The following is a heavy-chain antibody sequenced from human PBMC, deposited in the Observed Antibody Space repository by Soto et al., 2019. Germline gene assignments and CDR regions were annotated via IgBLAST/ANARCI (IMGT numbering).Heavy chain of an antibody. J-gene: IGHJ6*02. V-gene: IGHV1-46*01. D-gene: IGHD5-18*01. CDR2: FNPTGDTA. Sequence: VASVKVSCKASGYTFTSYYIHWVRQAPGQGLEWMGIFNPTGDTASYAQKLQGRVTMTRDTSTGTGYMELGSLRSEDTAVYYCARGGRIVDTGIGYYYYHAMDVWGQGTTVTVSS. CDR1: GYTFTSYY. CDR3: ARGGRIVDTGIGYYYYHAMDV.